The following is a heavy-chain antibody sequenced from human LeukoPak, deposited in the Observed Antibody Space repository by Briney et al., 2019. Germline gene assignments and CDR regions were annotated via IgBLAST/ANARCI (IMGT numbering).Heavy chain of an antibody. V-gene: IGHV3-23*01. D-gene: IGHD4-17*01. CDR3: AKAYGDYVGYYYGMDV. J-gene: IGHJ6*02. CDR2: ISGSGGST. Sequence: GGSRRLSWAASGFTFSSYAMSWVGQAQGKGLEWVSAISGSGGSTYYADSVKGRFTISRDNSKNTLYLQMNSLRAEDTAVYYCAKAYGDYVGYYYGMDVWGQGTTVTVSS. CDR1: GFTFSSYA.